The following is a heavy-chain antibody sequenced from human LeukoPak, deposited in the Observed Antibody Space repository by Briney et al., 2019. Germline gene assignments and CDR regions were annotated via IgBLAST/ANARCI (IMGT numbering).Heavy chain of an antibody. Sequence: PGGSLRLSCAASGFTFSTYFMGWVRQAPGKGLECVANITPDGHEEYCVDSVQGRFTISRDNTRNSLFLQMNSLRAEDTALYYCAKDGLYYDGSEHVYYFDSWGQGTLVTVSS. V-gene: IGHV3-7*03. D-gene: IGHD3-22*01. CDR2: ITPDGHEE. J-gene: IGHJ4*02. CDR1: GFTFSTYF. CDR3: AKDGLYYDGSEHVYYFDS.